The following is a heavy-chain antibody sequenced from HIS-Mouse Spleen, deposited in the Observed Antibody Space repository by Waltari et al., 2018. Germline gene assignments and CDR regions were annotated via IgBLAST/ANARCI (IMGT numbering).Heavy chain of an antibody. CDR1: GVAFSSYG. Sequence: QVQLVESGGGVVQPGRSLRLCCAAAGVAFSSYGMHWVRQAPGKGLEWVAVISYDGSNKYYADSVKGRFTISRDNSKNTLYLQMNSLRAEDTAVYYCAKDKHHAFDYWGQGTLVTVSS. CDR2: ISYDGSNK. J-gene: IGHJ4*02. CDR3: AKDKHHAFDY. V-gene: IGHV3-30*18.